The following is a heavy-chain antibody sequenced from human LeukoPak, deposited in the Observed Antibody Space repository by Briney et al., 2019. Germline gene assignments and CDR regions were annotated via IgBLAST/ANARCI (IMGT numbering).Heavy chain of an antibody. CDR3: ARGGYSSSWYDY. V-gene: IGHV3-7*01. Sequence: GGSLRLSCAASGFTFSTYWMSWVRQAPGKGLEWVANIKQDGSEKYYVDSVKGRFTISRDNAKNSLYLQMNSLRVEDTAVYYCARGGYSSSWYDYWGQGTLVTVSS. J-gene: IGHJ4*02. CDR2: IKQDGSEK. D-gene: IGHD6-13*01. CDR1: GFTFSTYW.